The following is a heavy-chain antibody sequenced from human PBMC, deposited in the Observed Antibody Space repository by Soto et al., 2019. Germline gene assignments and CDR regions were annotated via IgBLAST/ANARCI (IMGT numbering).Heavy chain of an antibody. J-gene: IGHJ4*02. CDR1: GFTFSSYA. V-gene: IGHV3-23*01. CDR2: ISSGGGST. CDR3: AKDGEWDSSGDYFDY. Sequence: EVQLLESGGGLVQPGGSLRLSCAASGFTFSSYAMSWVRQAPGKGLEWVSGISSGGGSTYYADSVKGRFTISRDNSKNTLYLQMHSLRAEDTAVYYCAKDGEWDSSGDYFDYWGQGTLVTVSS. D-gene: IGHD3-22*01.